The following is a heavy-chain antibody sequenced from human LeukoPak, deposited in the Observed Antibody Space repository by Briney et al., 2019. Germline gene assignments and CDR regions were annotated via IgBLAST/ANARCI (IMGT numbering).Heavy chain of an antibody. CDR1: GFTFGNSW. J-gene: IGHJ4*02. CDR3: ATESSSWYLFFDY. Sequence: GGSLRLSCAASGFTFGNSWMTWVRQAPGKGLEWVASIKQDGSETYYVDSVKGRFTISRDNAKNSLYLQMNSLRAEDTAVYYCATESSSWYLFFDYWGQGTLVTVSS. D-gene: IGHD6-13*01. CDR2: IKQDGSET. V-gene: IGHV3-7*01.